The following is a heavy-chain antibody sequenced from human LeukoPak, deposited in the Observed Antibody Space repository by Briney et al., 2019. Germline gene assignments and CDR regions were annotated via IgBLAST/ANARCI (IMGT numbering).Heavy chain of an antibody. V-gene: IGHV3-53*01. CDR1: GFTVSSNY. CDR2: IYSGGST. CDR3: ARAKFDDFWGGPDFDY. Sequence: GGSLRLSCAASGFTVSSNYMSWVRQAPGKGLEWVSVIYSGGSTYYADSVKGRFTISRDNSKNTLYLQMNSLRAEDTAVYYCARAKFDDFWGGPDFDYWGQGTLVTVSS. J-gene: IGHJ4*02. D-gene: IGHD3-3*01.